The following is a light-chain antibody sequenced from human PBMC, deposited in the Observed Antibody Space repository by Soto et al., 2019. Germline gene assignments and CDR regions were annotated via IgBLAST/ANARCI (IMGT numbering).Light chain of an antibody. J-gene: IGKJ1*01. V-gene: IGKV3-20*01. CDR2: GAS. CDR3: QQYGSSLT. Sequence: EIVLTQSPGTLSLSPGERATLSCMASKSVSSYLVWYQQKCGDAPRLHIYGASRRSSGTTDRFSDSGSGTDFTLTICRVEPEDFAVYYCQQYGSSLTFGQRAKVDFK. CDR1: KSVSSY.